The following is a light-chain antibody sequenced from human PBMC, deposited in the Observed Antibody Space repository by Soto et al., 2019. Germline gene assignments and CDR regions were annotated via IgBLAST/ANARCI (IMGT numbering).Light chain of an antibody. CDR2: DAS. CDR1: EDIRTW. Sequence: DIQMTQSPSSLSASVGDRVTITCRASEDIRTWLAWYQHKPGKAPKFLIYDASTLESGVPSRFSGSGSGTDFTLTISSLQPDDFATYYCQQYNNYPRTFGQGTKV. CDR3: QQYNNYPRT. V-gene: IGKV1-5*01. J-gene: IGKJ1*01.